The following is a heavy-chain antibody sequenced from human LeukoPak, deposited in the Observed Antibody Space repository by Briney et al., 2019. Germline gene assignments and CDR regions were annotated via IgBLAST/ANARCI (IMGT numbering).Heavy chain of an antibody. CDR1: DDSISSSSYY. Sequence: PSETLSLTCSVSDDSISSSSYYWGWIRQPPGKGLEWIGSIYYSGSTYYNPSLKSRVTISVDTSKNQFSLNLSSVTAADTAFYYCARDLGSGWSPGYWGQGTLVTVSS. D-gene: IGHD6-19*01. J-gene: IGHJ4*02. V-gene: IGHV4-39*07. CDR3: ARDLGSGWSPGY. CDR2: IYYSGST.